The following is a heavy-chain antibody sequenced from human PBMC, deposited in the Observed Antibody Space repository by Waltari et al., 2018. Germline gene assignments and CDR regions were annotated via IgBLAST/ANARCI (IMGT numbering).Heavy chain of an antibody. CDR1: GFTFSSSP. J-gene: IGHJ6*03. D-gene: IGHD3-16*01. CDR2: ISYAGTNK. CDR3: AREGGPKYYYRYYMDV. V-gene: IGHV3-30-3*01. Sequence: QVQLVESGGGVVQPGRSLRLSCAASGFTFSSSPMHWVRQAPGKGLEWVAVISYAGTNKYYADSVKGRFTISRDNSNNTLYLQVNGLSTEDTAVYYCAREGGPKYYYRYYMDVWGKGTTVIVSS.